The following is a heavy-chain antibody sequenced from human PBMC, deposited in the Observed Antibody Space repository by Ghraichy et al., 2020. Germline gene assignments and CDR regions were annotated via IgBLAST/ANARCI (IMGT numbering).Heavy chain of an antibody. Sequence: GGSLRLSCAASGFTFSSYSMNWVRQAPGKGLEWVSSISSSSSYIYYADSVKGRFTISRDNAKNSLYLQMNSLRAEDTAVYYCARVAEGSLPYYDFWSGYYSGRTHYYYYMDVWGKGTTVTVSS. CDR3: ARVAEGSLPYYDFWSGYYSGRTHYYYYMDV. CDR2: ISSSSSYI. D-gene: IGHD3-3*01. CDR1: GFTFSSYS. J-gene: IGHJ6*03. V-gene: IGHV3-21*01.